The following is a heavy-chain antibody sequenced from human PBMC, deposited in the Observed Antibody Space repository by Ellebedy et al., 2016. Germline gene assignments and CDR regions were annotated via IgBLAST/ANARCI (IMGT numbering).Heavy chain of an antibody. J-gene: IGHJ5*02. CDR2: IYYSGST. CDR1: GGSISSYY. V-gene: IGHV4-59*01. CDR3: AGSPLVPAADNWFDP. Sequence: SETLSLXCTVSGGSISSYYWSWIRQPPGKGLEWIGYIYYSGSTNYNPSLKSRVTISVDTFKNQFSLKLSSVTAADTAVYYCAGSPLVPAADNWFDPWGQGTLVTVSS. D-gene: IGHD2-2*01.